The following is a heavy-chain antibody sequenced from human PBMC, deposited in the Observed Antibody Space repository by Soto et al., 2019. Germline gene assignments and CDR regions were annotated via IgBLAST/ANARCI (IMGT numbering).Heavy chain of an antibody. CDR3: ARDGLYYDSSGPGY. D-gene: IGHD3-22*01. CDR1: GGTFSSYA. CDR2: IIPIFGTA. Sequence: SVKVSCKASGGTFSSYAISWVRQAPGQGLEWMGGIIPIFGTANYAQKFQGRVTITADESTSTAYMELSSLRSEDTAVYYCARDGLYYDSSGPGYWGQGTLVTVSS. J-gene: IGHJ4*02. V-gene: IGHV1-69*13.